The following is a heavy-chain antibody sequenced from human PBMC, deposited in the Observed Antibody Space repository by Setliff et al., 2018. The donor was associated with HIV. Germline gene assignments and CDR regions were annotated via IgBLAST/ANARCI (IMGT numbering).Heavy chain of an antibody. Sequence: SETLSLTCTVSGDSITNHAWNWLRQPPGERLEWLGYGTSSGHSYCNPSLNSRVTISVGASKGKFSLKLSSVTAADTAVYYCARGGLGGYTYGSPPAFFDIWGQGTMVTVSS. J-gene: IGHJ3*02. D-gene: IGHD5-18*01. V-gene: IGHV4-59*08. CDR2: GTSSGHS. CDR1: GDSITNHA. CDR3: ARGGLGGYTYGSPPAFFDI.